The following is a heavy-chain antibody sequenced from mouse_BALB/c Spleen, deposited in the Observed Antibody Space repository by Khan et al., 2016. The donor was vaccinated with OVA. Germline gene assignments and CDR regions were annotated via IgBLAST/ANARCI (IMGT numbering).Heavy chain of an antibody. CDR3: ATLYGKPFPY. CDR1: GFNIKDNY. CDR2: IDPANGDT. V-gene: IGHV14-3*02. Sequence: EVQLQESGAEFVRPGASLKLSCTASGFNIKDNYMHWVKQRPEQGLEWIGRIDPANGDTKYDPKFQDKATMPADTSSNTAYQQPYSLTPAVTAIYYCATLYGKPFPYWGQGTLVTVSA. D-gene: IGHD2-1*01. J-gene: IGHJ3*01.